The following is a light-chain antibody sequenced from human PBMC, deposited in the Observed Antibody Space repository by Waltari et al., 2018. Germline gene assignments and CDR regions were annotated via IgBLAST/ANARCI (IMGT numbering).Light chain of an antibody. Sequence: QSALTQPASVSGSPGQSITISCTGPSSDVGRYHLVSWYQQHPGRAPKLMLYQVSERPSGVSNRFSGSKSGNTASLTISVLQAEDEADYYCCSYTGSPHVVFGGGTKLTVL. V-gene: IGLV2-23*02. CDR1: SSDVGRYHL. CDR2: QVS. CDR3: CSYTGSPHVV. J-gene: IGLJ2*01.